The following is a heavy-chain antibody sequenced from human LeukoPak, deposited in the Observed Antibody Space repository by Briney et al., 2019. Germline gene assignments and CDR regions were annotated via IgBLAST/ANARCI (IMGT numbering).Heavy chain of an antibody. CDR1: GFTVSSNY. D-gene: IGHD2-2*01. Sequence: GGSLRLSCAASGFTVSSNYMSWVRQAPGKGLEWVSVIYSGGSTYYADSVKGRFTISRDNSKNTLYLQMNSLRAEDTAVYYCAKDLVTAATDYWGQGTLVTVSS. CDR3: AKDLVTAATDY. V-gene: IGHV3-53*01. CDR2: IYSGGST. J-gene: IGHJ4*02.